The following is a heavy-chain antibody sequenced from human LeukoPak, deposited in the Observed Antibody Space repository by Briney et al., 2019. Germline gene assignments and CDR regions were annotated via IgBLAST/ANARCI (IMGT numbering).Heavy chain of an antibody. Sequence: TSETLSLTCAVYGGSFSGYYWSWIRQPPGKGLEWIGEINHSGSTNYNPSLKSRVTISVDTSKNQFSLKLSSVTSADTAVYYCARGHDYYGSGRQSWFDPWGQGTQVTVSS. J-gene: IGHJ5*02. CDR1: GGSFSGYY. V-gene: IGHV4-34*01. CDR3: ARGHDYYGSGRQSWFDP. D-gene: IGHD3-10*01. CDR2: INHSGST.